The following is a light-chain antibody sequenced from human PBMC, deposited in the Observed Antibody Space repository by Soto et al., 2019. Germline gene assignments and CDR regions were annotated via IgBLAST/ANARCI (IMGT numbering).Light chain of an antibody. Sequence: DIQMTQSPSSVSASIGDRVTITCRASQSLSSHLAWYQQKAGKAPKLLIYGASNLQSGVPSRFSGSASGTDFTLTISSLQPEDFATYHCQQATSFPLPFGQGTRLEIK. CDR3: QQATSFPLP. J-gene: IGKJ5*01. CDR2: GAS. CDR1: QSLSSH. V-gene: IGKV1-12*01.